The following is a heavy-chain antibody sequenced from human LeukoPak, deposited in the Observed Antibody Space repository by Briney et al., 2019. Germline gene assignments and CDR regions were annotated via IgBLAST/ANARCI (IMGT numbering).Heavy chain of an antibody. V-gene: IGHV4-59*01. CDR1: GGSIDSYH. D-gene: IGHD7-27*01. CDR3: ARVSGARGFDY. Sequence: PSETLSLSCDVSGGSIDSYHWTWIRQPPGKGLEWIGPIYYTGSTNYSPSLKSRVTISVDTSRTQFSLKLSSVTAADTAVYYCARVSGARGFDYWGQGTLVTVSS. CDR2: IYYTGST. J-gene: IGHJ4*02.